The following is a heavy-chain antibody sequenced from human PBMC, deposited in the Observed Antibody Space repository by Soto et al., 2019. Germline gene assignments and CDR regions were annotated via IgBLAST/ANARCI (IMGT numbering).Heavy chain of an antibody. CDR2: INSDGTST. Sequence: EVQLVESGGGLVQPGGSLRLSCAVSGFAFSSYWMHWVRQTPGKGLVWVSRINSDGTSTAYADSVKGRFTISRDNDKDTLYLPINSLRAEDTAVYYCARDASALQWLLRVSSYIDVSGKGTTVTVSS. J-gene: IGHJ6*03. CDR1: GFAFSSYW. CDR3: ARDASALQWLLRVSSYIDV. V-gene: IGHV3-74*01. D-gene: IGHD3-3*01.